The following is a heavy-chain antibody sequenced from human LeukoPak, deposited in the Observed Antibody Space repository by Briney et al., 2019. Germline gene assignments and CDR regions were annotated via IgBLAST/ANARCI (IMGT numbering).Heavy chain of an antibody. CDR1: GFTFSRYW. Sequence: GGSLRLSCAASGFTFSRYWMHWVRQAPGKRLVWVSRINSDGSSTSYADSVKGRFTISRDNAKNTLYLQMNSLRAEDTAVYYCARRALGAARPRGPYYYMDVWGKGTTVTVSS. CDR3: ARRALGAARPRGPYYYMDV. V-gene: IGHV3-74*01. D-gene: IGHD6-6*01. J-gene: IGHJ6*03. CDR2: INSDGSST.